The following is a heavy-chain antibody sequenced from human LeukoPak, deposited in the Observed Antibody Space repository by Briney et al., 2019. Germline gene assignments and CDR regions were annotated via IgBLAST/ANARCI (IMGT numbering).Heavy chain of an antibody. D-gene: IGHD3-22*01. V-gene: IGHV4-59*01. CDR3: VREAATDYYDSSGYYRQTEVFDA. CDR1: GFPFNACW. J-gene: IGHJ3*01. CDR2: VYYSGST. Sequence: PGGSLRLSCAASGFPFNACWMTWVRQAPGKGLEWIGYVYYSGSTNYNPSLKSRVTISVDTSKNQFSLKLRSVTAADTAVYYCVREAATDYYDSSGYYRQTEVFDAWGQGTMVTVSS.